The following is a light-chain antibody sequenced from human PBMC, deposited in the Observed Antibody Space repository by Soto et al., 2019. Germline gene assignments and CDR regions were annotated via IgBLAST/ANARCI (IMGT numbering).Light chain of an antibody. J-gene: IGKJ5*01. Sequence: EIVLPQSPGTLSLSPGERATLSCRAIQSVSSSYLAWYQQKPGQAPRLLIYGASSRATGIPDRFSGSGSGTDFTLTISRLEPEDFAVYFCQHYGSSPPVTFGQGTRLEIK. CDR2: GAS. V-gene: IGKV3-20*01. CDR1: QSVSSSY. CDR3: QHYGSSPPVT.